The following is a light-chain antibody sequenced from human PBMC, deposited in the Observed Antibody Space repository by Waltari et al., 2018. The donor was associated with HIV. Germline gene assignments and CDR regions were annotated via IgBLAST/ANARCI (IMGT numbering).Light chain of an antibody. CDR3: GTWYSSLTGGPV. CDR2: ENN. CDR1: TSNIGSNF. V-gene: IGLV1-51*02. Sequence: QSVLTQPPSVSAAPGQNVTISCSGSTSNIGSNFVSWYQQLPGTYPKLLIYENNKRPSALPYRCSGFKSGPSATLGITGLRTGDEADYSCGTWYSSLTGGPVFGGGTKLTVL. J-gene: IGLJ3*02.